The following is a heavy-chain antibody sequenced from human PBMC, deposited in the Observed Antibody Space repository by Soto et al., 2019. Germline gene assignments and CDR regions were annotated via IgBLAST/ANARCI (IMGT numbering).Heavy chain of an antibody. CDR3: TTDMQQLVGGRGAFDI. CDR2: IKSKTDGGTT. CDR1: GFTFSNAW. V-gene: IGHV3-15*07. J-gene: IGHJ3*02. D-gene: IGHD6-6*01. Sequence: EVQLVESGGGLVKPGGSLRLSCAASGFTFSNAWMNWVRQAPGKGLEWVGRIKSKTDGGTTDYAAPVKGRFTISRDDSKNTLYMQMNSLKTEDTAVYYCTTDMQQLVGGRGAFDIWGQGTMVTVSS.